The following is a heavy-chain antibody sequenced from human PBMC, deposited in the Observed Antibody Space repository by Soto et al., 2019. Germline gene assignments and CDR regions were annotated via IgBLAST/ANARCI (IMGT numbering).Heavy chain of an antibody. V-gene: IGHV3-7*03. Sequence: EVQLVESGGALVQRGGSLRLSCAASGFAFGDYWMSWVRQAPGKGLEWVANMKEDGSKKYYVDSVKGRFTVSRDNAKKSLYLQMNSLRAEDTAVYYCAKLWSGYYTGLYFDYWGQGTLVTVSS. CDR2: MKEDGSKK. CDR3: AKLWSGYYTGLYFDY. J-gene: IGHJ4*02. D-gene: IGHD3-3*01. CDR1: GFAFGDYW.